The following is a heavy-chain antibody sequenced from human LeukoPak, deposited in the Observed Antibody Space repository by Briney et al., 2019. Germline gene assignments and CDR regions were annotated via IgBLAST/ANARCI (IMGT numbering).Heavy chain of an antibody. CDR1: GYTFTSYG. D-gene: IGHD3-16*01. V-gene: IGHV1-18*01. CDR2: ISAYNGNT. J-gene: IGHJ4*02. Sequence: ASVKVSCKAPGYTFTSYGISWVRQAPGQELEWMGWISAYNGNTNYAQKLQGRVTMTTDTSTSTAYMELRSLRSDDTAVYYCARQREMWGDLGYWGQGTLVTVSS. CDR3: ARQREMWGDLGY.